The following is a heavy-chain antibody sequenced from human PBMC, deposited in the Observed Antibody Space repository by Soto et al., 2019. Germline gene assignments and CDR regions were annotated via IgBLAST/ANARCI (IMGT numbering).Heavy chain of an antibody. V-gene: IGHV3-23*01. CDR1: GFTFSSYA. D-gene: IGHD6-19*01. J-gene: IGHJ5*02. CDR2: ISGSGGST. CDR3: AKNNGWHWESSFDP. Sequence: GGSLRLSCAASGFTFSSYAMSWVRQAPGKGLEWVSAISGSGGSTYYADSVKGRFTISRDNSKNTLYLQMNSLRAEDTAVYYRAKNNGWHWESSFDPWGQGTLVTVSS.